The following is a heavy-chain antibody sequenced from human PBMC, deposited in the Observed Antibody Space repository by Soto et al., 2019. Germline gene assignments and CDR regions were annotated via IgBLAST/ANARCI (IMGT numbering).Heavy chain of an antibody. Sequence: GGSLRLSCASSGFTFSGSAMHWVRQASGKGLEWVGRIRSKANSYATAYAASVKGRFTISRDDSKNTAYLQMNSLKTEDTAVYYCTSPAVAGTPNYYYYGMDVWGQGTTVTVSS. CDR3: TSPAVAGTPNYYYYGMDV. D-gene: IGHD6-19*01. V-gene: IGHV3-73*01. J-gene: IGHJ6*02. CDR1: GFTFSGSA. CDR2: IRSKANSYAT.